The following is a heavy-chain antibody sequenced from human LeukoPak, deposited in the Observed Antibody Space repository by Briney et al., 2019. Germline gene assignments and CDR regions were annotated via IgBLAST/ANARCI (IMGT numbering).Heavy chain of an antibody. CDR1: GFTFSSYA. J-gene: IGHJ4*02. D-gene: IGHD1-1*01. V-gene: IGHV3-23*01. Sequence: PGGSLRLSCAASGFTFSSYAMTWVRQAPGKGLEWVSAISGGGGSTYYADSVKGRFTISRDNSKKNVYLQMYSLRVEDTSIYYCVRDYNWGFDYWGQGTVVTVSS. CDR2: ISGGGGST. CDR3: VRDYNWGFDY.